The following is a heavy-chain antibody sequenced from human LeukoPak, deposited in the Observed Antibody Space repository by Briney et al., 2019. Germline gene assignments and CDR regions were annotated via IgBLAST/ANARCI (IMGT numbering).Heavy chain of an antibody. CDR2: ISGSGGST. J-gene: IGHJ6*02. CDR3: AKIVSSSSWYGYYGMDV. V-gene: IGHV3-23*01. Sequence: GGSLRLSCAASGFTFSSYAVSWVRQAPGKGLEWVSAISGSGGSTYYADSVKGRFTISRDNSKNTLYLQMNSLRAEDTAVYYCAKIVSSSSWYGYYGMDVWGQGTTVTVSS. CDR1: GFTFSSYA. D-gene: IGHD6-13*01.